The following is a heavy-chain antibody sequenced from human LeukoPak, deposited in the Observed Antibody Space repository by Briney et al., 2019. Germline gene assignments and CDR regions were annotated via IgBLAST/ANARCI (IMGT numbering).Heavy chain of an antibody. V-gene: IGHV4-61*01. D-gene: IGHD3-3*01. CDR2: IYYSGST. Sequence: SETLSLTCTVSGGSVSSGSYYWSWIRQPPGTGLEWIGYIYYSGSTNYNPSLKSRVTISVDTSKNQFSLKLSSVTAADTAVYYCARWILEWEPAFDIWGQGTMVTVSS. J-gene: IGHJ3*02. CDR1: GGSVSSGSYY. CDR3: ARWILEWEPAFDI.